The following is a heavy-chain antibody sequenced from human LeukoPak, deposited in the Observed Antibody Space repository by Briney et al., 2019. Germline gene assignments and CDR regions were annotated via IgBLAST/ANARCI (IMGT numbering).Heavy chain of an antibody. CDR2: ISGSGGST. CDR1: GFTFRSYA. V-gene: IGHV3-23*01. Sequence: GGSLRLYCAASGFTFRSYAMSWVRQAPGKGLEWVSAISGSGGSTYYADSVKGRFTISRDNSKNTLYLQMNSLGDEDTAVYYCAKDSLLLWFGELSSYFDYWGQGTLVTVSS. D-gene: IGHD3-10*01. CDR3: AKDSLLLWFGELSSYFDY. J-gene: IGHJ4*02.